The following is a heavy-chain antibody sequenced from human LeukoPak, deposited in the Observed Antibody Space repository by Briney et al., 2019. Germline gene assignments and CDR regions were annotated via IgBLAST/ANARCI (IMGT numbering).Heavy chain of an antibody. CDR3: ARGTLRYFDWLPRAFDI. D-gene: IGHD3-9*01. J-gene: IGHJ3*02. V-gene: IGHV4-34*01. CDR1: GGSISSYY. Sequence: SETLSLTCTVSGGSISSYYWSWIRQPPGKGLEWIGEINHSGSTNYNPSLKSRVTISVDTSKNQFSLKLSSVTAADTAVYYCARGTLRYFDWLPRAFDIWGQGTMVTVSS. CDR2: INHSGST.